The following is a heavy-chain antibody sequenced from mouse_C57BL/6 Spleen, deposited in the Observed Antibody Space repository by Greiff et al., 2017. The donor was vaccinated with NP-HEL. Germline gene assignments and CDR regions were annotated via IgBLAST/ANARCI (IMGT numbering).Heavy chain of an antibody. CDR1: GYTFTSYW. D-gene: IGHD3-3*01. J-gene: IGHJ3*01. CDR2: IDHSASYT. V-gene: IGHV1-69*01. Sequence: QVQLQQPGAELVMPGASVKLSCKASGYTFTSYWMHWVKQRPGQGLEWIGEIDHSASYTNSKQKFKGKSTLTVDKSSSTAYMQLSSLTSEDSAVYYCARGGRGFAYWGQGTLVTVSA. CDR3: ARGGRGFAY.